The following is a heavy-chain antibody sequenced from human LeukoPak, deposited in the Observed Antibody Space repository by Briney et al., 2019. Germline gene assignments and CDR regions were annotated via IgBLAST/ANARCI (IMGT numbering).Heavy chain of an antibody. D-gene: IGHD5-24*01. Sequence: GASVKVSCKASGYTFTSYYMHWVRQAPGQGLEWMGIINPSGGSTSYAQKFQGRVTMTRDMSTSTVYMELSSLRSEDTAVYYCAREAKPDGYNFINWFDPWDQGTLVTVSS. J-gene: IGHJ5*02. V-gene: IGHV1-46*01. CDR1: GYTFTSYY. CDR2: INPSGGST. CDR3: AREAKPDGYNFINWFDP.